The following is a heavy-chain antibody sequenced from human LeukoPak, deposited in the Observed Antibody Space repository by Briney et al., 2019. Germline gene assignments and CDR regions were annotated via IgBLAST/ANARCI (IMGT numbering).Heavy chain of an antibody. D-gene: IGHD1-1*01. J-gene: IGHJ6*03. CDR1: GFTFSSYS. CDR3: ARVVTVAWSERRPGYYYMDV. Sequence: PGGSLRLSCAASGFTFSSYSMNWVRQTPGKGLEWVSFISSTSSFIYYADSVKGRFTISRDNAKTSLYLQMNSLRAEDTAVYYCARVVTVAWSERRPGYYYMDVWGKGTTVTVSS. CDR2: ISSTSSFI. V-gene: IGHV3-21*01.